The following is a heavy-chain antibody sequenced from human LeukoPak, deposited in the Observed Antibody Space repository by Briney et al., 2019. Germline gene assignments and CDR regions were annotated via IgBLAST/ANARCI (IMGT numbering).Heavy chain of an antibody. CDR3: ASLVAGFDAFDI. D-gene: IGHD6-19*01. CDR2: IYYSGST. Sequence: SETLSLTCTVSGGSISSSSYYWGWIRQPPGKGLEWIGSIYYSGSTYYNPSLKSRVTISVDTSNNQFSLKLSSVTAADTAVYYCASLVAGFDAFDIWGQGTMVTVSS. CDR1: GGSISSSSYY. V-gene: IGHV4-39*01. J-gene: IGHJ3*02.